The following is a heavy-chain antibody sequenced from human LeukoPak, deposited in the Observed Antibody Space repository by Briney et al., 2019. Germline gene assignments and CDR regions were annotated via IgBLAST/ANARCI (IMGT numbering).Heavy chain of an antibody. Sequence: ASVKVSCKASGYTFTGYYIHWIRQAPGQGLEWMGRIDPHSGGTNYAQKFQGRVTMTRDTSITTAYMDLSRLGSDDTAVYYCARTDPSVSRHYWGQGTLVTVSS. V-gene: IGHV1-2*06. J-gene: IGHJ4*02. CDR2: IDPHSGGT. CDR1: GYTFTGYY. D-gene: IGHD5/OR15-5a*01. CDR3: ARTDPSVSRHY.